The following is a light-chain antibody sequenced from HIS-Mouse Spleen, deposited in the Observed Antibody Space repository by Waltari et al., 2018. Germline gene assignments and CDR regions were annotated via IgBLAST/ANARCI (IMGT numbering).Light chain of an antibody. CDR3: MQGTHWLT. J-gene: IGKJ4*01. CDR2: KVS. V-gene: IGKV2-30*02. Sequence: DVVMTQSPLSLPVTLGQPASISCRSSQSLVHSDGNTYLNWFQQRPGQSPRRLIYKVSNRDSGVPDRCSGSGSGTDFTLKISRVEAEDVGVYYCMQGTHWLTFGGGTK. CDR1: QSLVHSDGNTY.